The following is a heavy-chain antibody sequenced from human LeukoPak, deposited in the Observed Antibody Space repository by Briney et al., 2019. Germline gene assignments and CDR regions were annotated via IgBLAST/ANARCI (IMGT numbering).Heavy chain of an antibody. J-gene: IGHJ3*02. CDR2: IYYSGST. CDR1: GGSISSYY. D-gene: IGHD3-22*01. Sequence: PSETQSLTCTVSGGSISSYYWSWIRQPPGKGLEWIGYIYYSGSTNYNPSLKSRVTISVDTSKNQFSLKLSSVTAADTAVYYCARATYYYDSSGYYVRAFDMWGQGTMVTVSS. CDR3: ARATYYYDSSGYYVRAFDM. V-gene: IGHV4-59*01.